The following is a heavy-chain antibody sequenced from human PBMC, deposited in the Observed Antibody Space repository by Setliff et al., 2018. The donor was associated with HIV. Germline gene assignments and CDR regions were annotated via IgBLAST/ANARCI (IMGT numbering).Heavy chain of an antibody. CDR1: GFSFSGYW. CDR3: ARDNRPSGYISGWYIDY. D-gene: IGHD6-13*01. J-gene: IGHJ4*02. Sequence: PGGSLRLSCAASGFSFSGYWMSWVRQAPGKGLEWVANIKEDGSEEYYVDSVKGRFTISRDNAKKSLYLQMSSLRVEDTAVYYCARDNRPSGYISGWYIDYWGQGTLVTVSS. CDR2: IKEDGSEE. V-gene: IGHV3-7*01.